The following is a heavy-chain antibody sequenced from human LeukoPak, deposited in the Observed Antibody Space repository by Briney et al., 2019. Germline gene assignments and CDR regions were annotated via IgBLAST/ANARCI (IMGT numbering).Heavy chain of an antibody. CDR2: ISSSSSTI. D-gene: IGHD3-16*01. CDR3: ARDSPLRALIDGMDV. J-gene: IGHJ6*02. CDR1: GFTFSSYS. V-gene: IGHV3-48*04. Sequence: GGSLRLSCAASGFTFSSYSMNWVRQAPGKGLEWVSYISSSSSTIYYADSVKGRFTISRDNAKNSLYLQMNSLRAEDTAVYYCARDSPLRALIDGMDVWGQGTTVTVSS.